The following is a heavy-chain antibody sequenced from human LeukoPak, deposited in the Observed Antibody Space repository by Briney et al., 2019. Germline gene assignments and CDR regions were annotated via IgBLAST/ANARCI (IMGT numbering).Heavy chain of an antibody. D-gene: IGHD1-26*01. CDR1: GFSLTTRGMR. V-gene: IGHV2-70*04. CDR2: IDWDDDK. CDR3: TRIESGTYFDF. Sequence: SGPTLVNPTQTLTLTCTFSGFSLTTRGMRVGWIRQPPGKALEWLARIDWDDDKFYSTSLKTRLTISKDTSNNQVVLTMINMDPVDTATYYCTRIESGTYFDFWGQGTLVTVSS. J-gene: IGHJ4*02.